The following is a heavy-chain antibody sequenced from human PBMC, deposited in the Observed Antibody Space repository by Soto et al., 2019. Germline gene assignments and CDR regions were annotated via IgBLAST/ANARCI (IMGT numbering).Heavy chain of an antibody. Sequence: SETLSLTCTVSGGSISSGGYSWTWIRQSPGKGLEWIGYTYQSGSAYYNPSLKSRVTISVDRSKNQFSLNLTSVTAADTAVYYCARDCYGMDVWGQGTTVTVSS. V-gene: IGHV4-30-2*06. CDR2: TYQSGSA. CDR1: GGSISSGGYS. CDR3: ARDCYGMDV. J-gene: IGHJ6*02.